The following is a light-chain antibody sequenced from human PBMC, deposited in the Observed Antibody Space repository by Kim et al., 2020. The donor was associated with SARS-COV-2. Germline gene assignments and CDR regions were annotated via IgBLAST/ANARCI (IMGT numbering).Light chain of an antibody. CDR3: QVWDSSSDHYV. V-gene: IGLV3-21*04. J-gene: IGLJ1*01. CDR1: NIESKC. Sequence: PVRTNRLTWGEKNIESKCVNVYPQKPSQAPVLVIYYNSARPSAIPKRFSGSNSGNTATLTISRVEAGDEADYYCQVWDSSSDHYVFGTGTQLTVL. CDR2: YNS.